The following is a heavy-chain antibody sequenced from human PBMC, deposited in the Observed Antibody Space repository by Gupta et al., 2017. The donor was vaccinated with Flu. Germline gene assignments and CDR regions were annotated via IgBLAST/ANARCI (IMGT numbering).Heavy chain of an antibody. V-gene: IGHV1-2*02. CDR2: INPKSGGA. J-gene: IGHJ4*02. Sequence: QVQLVQSGAEVKKPGASVKVSCKASGYTFSDYYIHWLRQAPGQGPEWMGWINPKSGGAKYAQRVEGRVTMTRDTSISTAYMELSGLRSDDTAVYYCARGPSTGCFDYWGQGTLVTVSS. CDR1: GYTFSDYY. D-gene: IGHD1-1*01. CDR3: ARGPSTGCFDY.